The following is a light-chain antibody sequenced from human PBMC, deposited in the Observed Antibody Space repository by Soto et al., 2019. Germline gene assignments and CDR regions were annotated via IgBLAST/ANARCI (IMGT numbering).Light chain of an antibody. V-gene: IGKV1-16*01. CDR3: QHYNGYPQT. CDR2: AAS. J-gene: IGKJ5*01. Sequence: DIQMTQSPSSLSASVGDRVTITCRASQGIDTYLAWFQQKPGKDPKTLIYAASSLHSGVPSRFSGSGFGTDFTLNISSLQPEDFSTYYCQHYNGYPQTFGQGTRLDLK. CDR1: QGIDTY.